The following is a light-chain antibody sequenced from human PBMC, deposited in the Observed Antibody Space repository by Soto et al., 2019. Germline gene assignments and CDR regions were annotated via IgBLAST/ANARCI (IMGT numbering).Light chain of an antibody. J-gene: IGKJ4*01. V-gene: IGKV3-20*01. Sequence: EFVLTQSPGTLSLSPGERATLSCGASQSVTSNYLAWYQQTPGQAPRLLIYGASSRATGIPDRFSGSGSGTDFTLTINRLEPEDFAVYYCQQYGSSPLTFGGGTKVDIK. CDR3: QQYGSSPLT. CDR2: GAS. CDR1: QSVTSNY.